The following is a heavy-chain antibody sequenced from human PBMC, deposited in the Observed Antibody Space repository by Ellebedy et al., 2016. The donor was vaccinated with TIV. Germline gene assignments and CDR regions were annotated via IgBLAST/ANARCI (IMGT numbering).Heavy chain of an antibody. CDR3: AKGRETESRLEY. Sequence: GESLKISXAASGFTFSSYAMTWVRQAPGKGLEWVSSISSKITDKYYADSVKGRFTISRDNSRNTLYLEMNSLKVDDTAVYYCAKGRETESRLEYWGQGTLVTVSS. J-gene: IGHJ4*02. CDR2: ISSKITDK. D-gene: IGHD1-26*01. V-gene: IGHV3-23*05. CDR1: GFTFSSYA.